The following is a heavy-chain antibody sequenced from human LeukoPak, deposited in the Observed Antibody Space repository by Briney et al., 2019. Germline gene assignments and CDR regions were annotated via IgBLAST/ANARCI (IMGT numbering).Heavy chain of an antibody. D-gene: IGHD1-26*01. V-gene: IGHV2-70*11. CDR2: IDWDDDE. CDR1: GFSLSSSGMC. J-gene: IGHJ4*02. Sequence: SGPALVKPTQTLTLTCTFSGFSLSSSGMCVSWVRQPPGRALEWLARIDWDDDEYYSTSLKTRLTISKDTSRNQVVLTMTNMDPTDTATYYCARTRVPGWEPTAHHPDYWGQGTLVTVSS. CDR3: ARTRVPGWEPTAHHPDY.